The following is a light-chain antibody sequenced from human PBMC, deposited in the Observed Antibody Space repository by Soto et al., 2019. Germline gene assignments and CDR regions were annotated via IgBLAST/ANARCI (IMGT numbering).Light chain of an antibody. CDR2: AAS. CDR1: QSISSY. CDR3: QQYYSYPQT. V-gene: IGKV1-9*01. J-gene: IGKJ1*01. Sequence: IQLTQSSSSLSASVGDRVTITCRASQSISSYLAWYQQKTGKAPKLLIYAASTLQSGGPSRFSGSGSGTDVTLTISCLQSEDFATYYCQQYYSYPQTFGQGTKVDIK.